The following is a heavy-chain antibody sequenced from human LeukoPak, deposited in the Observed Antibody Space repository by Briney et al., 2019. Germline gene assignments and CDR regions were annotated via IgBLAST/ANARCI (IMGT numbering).Heavy chain of an antibody. D-gene: IGHD4-17*01. V-gene: IGHV4-39*01. CDR1: GGSISSSSYY. CDR3: AIQRFKYYFDY. Sequence: PSETLSLTCTVSGGSISSSSYYWGWIRQPPGKGLEWIGSIYYSGSTYYNPSLKSRVTISVDTSKNQFSLKLSSVTAADTAVYYCAIQRFKYYFDYWGQGTLVTVSS. CDR2: IYYSGST. J-gene: IGHJ4*02.